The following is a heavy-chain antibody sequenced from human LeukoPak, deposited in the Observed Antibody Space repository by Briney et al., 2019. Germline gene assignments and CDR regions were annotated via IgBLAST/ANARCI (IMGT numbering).Heavy chain of an antibody. V-gene: IGHV3-49*04. J-gene: IGHJ4*02. CDR1: GFTFGDYA. D-gene: IGHD5-12*01. CDR3: TGINEDGYSGYEPVDY. Sequence: GGSLRLSCTASGFTFGDYAMSWVRQAPGKGLEWVGFIRSKAYGGTTEYAASVKGRFTISRDGSKSIAYLQMNSLKTEDTAVYYCTGINEDGYSGYEPVDYWGQGTLVTVSS. CDR2: IRSKAYGGTT.